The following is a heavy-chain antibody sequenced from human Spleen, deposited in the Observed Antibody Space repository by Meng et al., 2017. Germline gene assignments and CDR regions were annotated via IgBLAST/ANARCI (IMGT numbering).Heavy chain of an antibody. CDR2: ISSSGSTI. D-gene: IGHD5-18*01. CDR3: ARKGYLGDFDY. Sequence: GESLKISCAASGFTFSSYEMNWVRQAPGKGLEWVSYISSSGSTIYYADSVKGRFTISRDNADNSLFLQMNSLRAEDTGVYYCARKGYLGDFDYWGQGTLVTVSS. J-gene: IGHJ4*02. CDR1: GFTFSSYE. V-gene: IGHV3-48*03.